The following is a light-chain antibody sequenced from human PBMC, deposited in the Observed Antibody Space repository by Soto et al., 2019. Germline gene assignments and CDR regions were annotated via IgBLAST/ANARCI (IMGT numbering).Light chain of an antibody. V-gene: IGLV2-8*01. Sequence: QSALTQPPSASGSPGQSVTISCTGTTSDVGGYNYVSWYQQHPGQAPKVIIYEVNKRPSGVPDRFSGSKSGNTASLTVSGLQPDDEADYFCCSYTASTIYVFRTGTKVTVL. J-gene: IGLJ1*01. CDR3: CSYTASTIYV. CDR2: EVN. CDR1: TSDVGGYNY.